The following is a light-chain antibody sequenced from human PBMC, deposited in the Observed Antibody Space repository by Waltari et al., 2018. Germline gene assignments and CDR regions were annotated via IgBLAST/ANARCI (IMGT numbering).Light chain of an antibody. CDR3: CSYAGSYTFV. J-gene: IGLJ7*01. Sequence: QSALTQPRSVSGSPGQSVTISCSGTSSDVGNYNFVSWYQQHPGNAPKRLIYDVVRRPSGVPVRFSGSKSGNTASLTISGLQTEDEADYYCCSYAGSYTFVFGGGTQLTVL. CDR2: DVV. CDR1: SSDVGNYNF. V-gene: IGLV2-11*01.